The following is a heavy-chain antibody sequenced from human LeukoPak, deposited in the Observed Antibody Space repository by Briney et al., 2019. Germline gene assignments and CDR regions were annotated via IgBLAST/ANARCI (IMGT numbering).Heavy chain of an antibody. V-gene: IGHV3-23*01. D-gene: IGHD6-19*01. CDR2: ISGTDAGT. CDR1: GSTLRSCA. J-gene: IGHJ4*02. CDR3: AARPPIVVAGTFDY. Sequence: GGSLRLSCASSGSTLRSCARGCVRQAPGKGLEWVSTISGTDAGTYYADSVKGRFTVSRDNSKNTLYLQMNRLRADVPAIYYCAARPPIVVAGTFDYWGQGTLVTVSS.